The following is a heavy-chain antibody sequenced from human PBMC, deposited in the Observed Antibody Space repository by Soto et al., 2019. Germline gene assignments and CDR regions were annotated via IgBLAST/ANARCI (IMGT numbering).Heavy chain of an antibody. CDR3: ARDGFYYYGSGSFDY. Sequence: GGSLRLSCAASGFTFDDYGMSWVRQAPGKGLEWVSGINWNGGSTGYADSVKGRFTISRDNAKNSLYLQMNSLRAEDTALYYCARDGFYYYGSGSFDYWGQGTLVTVSS. CDR1: GFTFDDYG. V-gene: IGHV3-20*04. D-gene: IGHD3-10*01. J-gene: IGHJ4*02. CDR2: INWNGGST.